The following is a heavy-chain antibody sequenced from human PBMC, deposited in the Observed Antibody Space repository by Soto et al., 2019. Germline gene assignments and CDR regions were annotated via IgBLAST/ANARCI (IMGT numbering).Heavy chain of an antibody. CDR3: ARAKTEADSSSSCLDY. D-gene: IGHD6-6*01. CDR1: GGSFSGYY. J-gene: IGHJ4*02. Sequence: TSETLSLTCAVYGGSFSGYYWSWIRQPPGKGLEWIGEINHSGITNYNPSLKSRVTISVDTSKNQFSLKLSSVTAADTAVYYCARAKTEADSSSSCLDYWGQGTLMTV. V-gene: IGHV4-34*01. CDR2: INHSGIT.